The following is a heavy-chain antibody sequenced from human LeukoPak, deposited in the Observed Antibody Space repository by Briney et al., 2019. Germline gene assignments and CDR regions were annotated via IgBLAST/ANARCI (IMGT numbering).Heavy chain of an antibody. Sequence: PSETLSLTCTVSGGSISSGGYSWSWIRQPPGKGLEWIGCIYHSGSTYYNPSLKSRVTISVDRSKNQFSLKLSSVTAADTAVYYCARLSATPSYYYGMDVWGQGTTVTVSS. CDR2: IYHSGST. J-gene: IGHJ6*02. D-gene: IGHD2-2*01. V-gene: IGHV4-30-2*01. CDR3: ARLSATPSYYYGMDV. CDR1: GGSISSGGYS.